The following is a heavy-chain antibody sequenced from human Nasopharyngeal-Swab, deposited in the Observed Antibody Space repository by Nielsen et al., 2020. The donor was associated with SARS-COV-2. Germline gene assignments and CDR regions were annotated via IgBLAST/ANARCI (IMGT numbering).Heavy chain of an antibody. D-gene: IGHD5-24*01. CDR2: SNHITRT. J-gene: IGHJ6*02. CDR3: ARAGRVGDAYTGLDV. V-gene: IGHV4-34*01. CDR1: GGSFNGFY. Sequence: SDPLSPTFTVPGGSFNGFYWNWIRKAPGKGLEWIGASNHITRTNYKPSLKSRIAMLVDTSNNQVSLNVSSASAGDTAVYYCARAGRVGDAYTGLDVWGQGTTVTVSS.